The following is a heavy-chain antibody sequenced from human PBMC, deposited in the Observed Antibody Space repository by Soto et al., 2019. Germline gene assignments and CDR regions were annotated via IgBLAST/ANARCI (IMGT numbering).Heavy chain of an antibody. CDR2: IYYGGST. D-gene: IGHD6-19*01. Sequence: SETLSLTCTVSGGSISSSDYHWGWIRQPPGKGLEWIGNIYYGGSTYYNPSLKSGVTISEDTSKNQFSLKLSSVTAADTAVYYCARAKAVAGLNWFDPWGQGTLVTVPQ. J-gene: IGHJ5*02. CDR1: GGSISSSDYH. V-gene: IGHV4-39*01. CDR3: ARAKAVAGLNWFDP.